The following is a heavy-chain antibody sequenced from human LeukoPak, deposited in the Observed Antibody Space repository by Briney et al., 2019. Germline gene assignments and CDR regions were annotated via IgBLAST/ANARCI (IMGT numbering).Heavy chain of an antibody. J-gene: IGHJ4*02. CDR3: AREDRRWYHQEG. Sequence: SSETLSLTCTVSGVSISSYYWSWIRQPAGRGLEWIGRIYTSGSTNYNPSLKSRVTMSVATSMNQFSLRVSSVPAADTAVYYGAREDRRWYHQEGWGEGTLVSVSS. CDR1: GVSISSYY. D-gene: IGHD6-13*01. V-gene: IGHV4-4*07. CDR2: IYTSGST.